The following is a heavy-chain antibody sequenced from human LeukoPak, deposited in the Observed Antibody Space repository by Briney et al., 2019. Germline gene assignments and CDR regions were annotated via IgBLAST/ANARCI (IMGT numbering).Heavy chain of an antibody. V-gene: IGHV1-8*01. Sequence: ASVKVSCKASGYTFTSYDINWVRQATGQGLEWMGWMNPNSGNTGYAQKFQGRVTMTRNTSISTAYMELSSLRSEDTAVYYCARVLMAGYRYGNPFDYWGQGTLVAVSS. J-gene: IGHJ4*02. D-gene: IGHD5-18*01. CDR3: ARVLMAGYRYGNPFDY. CDR2: MNPNSGNT. CDR1: GYTFTSYD.